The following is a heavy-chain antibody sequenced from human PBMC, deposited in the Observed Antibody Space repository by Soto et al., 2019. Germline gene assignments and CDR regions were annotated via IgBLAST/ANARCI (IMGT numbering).Heavy chain of an antibody. J-gene: IGHJ4*02. D-gene: IGHD5-12*01. V-gene: IGHV3-23*01. Sequence: EVHLLESGGGLVQPGGSLRLSGAASGFSFNYYAMVWVRQAPGKGLEWVSVISARGGSSYLADSVKGRFTISRDNSKNVLSLEMNSLRAEDTAIYFCAKGSIEYSASVDNWGQGTLVLVSS. CDR3: AKGSIEYSASVDN. CDR1: GFSFNYYA. CDR2: ISARGGSS.